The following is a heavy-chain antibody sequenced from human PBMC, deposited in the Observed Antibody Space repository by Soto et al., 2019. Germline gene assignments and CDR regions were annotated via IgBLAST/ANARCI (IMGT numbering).Heavy chain of an antibody. CDR2: ITGSGRDT. V-gene: IGHV3-23*01. J-gene: IGHJ4*02. CDR3: AKNGLDNSPSAIDS. CDR1: GFTFRNNV. Sequence: GGSLRLSCAASGFTFRNNVLSWVRPAPGKGLDWVSGITGSGRDTYYADSVKGRFTISRDNSKNMVFLQMNSLRAEDTALYYCAKNGLDNSPSAIDSWGPGTLVTVSS. D-gene: IGHD2-8*01.